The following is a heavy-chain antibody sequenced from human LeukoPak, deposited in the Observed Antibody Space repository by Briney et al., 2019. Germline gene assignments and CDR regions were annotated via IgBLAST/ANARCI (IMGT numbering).Heavy chain of an antibody. CDR1: GGSISSYY. Sequence: SETLSLTCTVSGGSISSYYWSWIRQPPGKGLEWIGYIYYSGSTNYNPSLKSRVTISVGTSKNQFSLKLSSVTAADTAVYYCARARITMIADAFDIWGQGTMVTVSS. J-gene: IGHJ3*02. V-gene: IGHV4-59*01. D-gene: IGHD3-22*01. CDR3: ARARITMIADAFDI. CDR2: IYYSGST.